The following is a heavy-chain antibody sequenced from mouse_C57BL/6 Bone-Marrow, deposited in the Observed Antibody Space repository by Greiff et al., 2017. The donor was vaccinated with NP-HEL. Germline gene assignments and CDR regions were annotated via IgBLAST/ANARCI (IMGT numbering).Heavy chain of an antibody. Sequence: QVQLKQPGAELVMPGASVKLSCKASGYTFTSYWMHWVKQRPGQGLEWIGEIDPSDSYTNYNQKFKGKSTLTVDKSSSTAYMQLSSLTSEDSAVYYCARTDYWGQGTTLTVSS. CDR2: IDPSDSYT. V-gene: IGHV1-69*01. CDR1: GYTFTSYW. J-gene: IGHJ2*01. CDR3: ARTDY.